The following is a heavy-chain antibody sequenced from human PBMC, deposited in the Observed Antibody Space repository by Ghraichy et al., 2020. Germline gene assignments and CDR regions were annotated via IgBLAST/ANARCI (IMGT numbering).Heavy chain of an antibody. CDR2: ISGSGGST. D-gene: IGHD3-22*01. CDR1: GFTFSSYA. Sequence: GGSLRLSCAASGFTFSSYAMSWVRQAPGKGLEWVSAISGSGGSTYYADSVKGRFTISRDNSKNTLYLQMNSLRAEDTAVYYCAKESVEAHYYYDSSGYPYYWGQGTLVTVSS. J-gene: IGHJ4*02. V-gene: IGHV3-23*01. CDR3: AKESVEAHYYYDSSGYPYY.